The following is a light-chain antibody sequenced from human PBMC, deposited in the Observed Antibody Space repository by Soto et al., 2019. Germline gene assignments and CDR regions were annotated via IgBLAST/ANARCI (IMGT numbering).Light chain of an antibody. CDR3: QQYGSSPQT. CDR2: GAS. V-gene: IGKV3-20*01. Sequence: EMVLTQSPGTLSLSPGETVALSCRASQSVTNNYLAWYQQKRVQAPRLLIYGASNRATGIPARFSGGGSGTDFILTISRLEPEDFAVYCCQQYGSSPQTFGPGTKVEIK. J-gene: IGKJ1*01. CDR1: QSVTNNY.